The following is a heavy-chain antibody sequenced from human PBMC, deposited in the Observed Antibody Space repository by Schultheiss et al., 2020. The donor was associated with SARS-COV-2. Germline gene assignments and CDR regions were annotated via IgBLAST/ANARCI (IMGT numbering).Heavy chain of an antibody. J-gene: IGHJ1*01. CDR3: ARLEMATIAQAEYFQH. CDR1: GFTFSSYW. Sequence: GESLKISCAASGFTFSSYWMSWVRQAPGKGLEWVANIKQDGSEKYYVDSVKGRFTISRDNAKNSLYLQMNSLRAEDTAVYYCARLEMATIAQAEYFQHWGQGTLVTVSS. V-gene: IGHV3-7*01. CDR2: IKQDGSEK. D-gene: IGHD5-24*01.